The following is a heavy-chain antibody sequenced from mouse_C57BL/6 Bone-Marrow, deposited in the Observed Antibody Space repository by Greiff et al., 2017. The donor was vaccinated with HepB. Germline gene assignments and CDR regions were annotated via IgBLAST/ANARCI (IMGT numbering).Heavy chain of an antibody. CDR1: GYSITSGYY. V-gene: IGHV3-6*01. Sequence: EVKLQESGPGLVKPSQSLSLTCSVTGYSITSGYYWNWIRQFPGNKLEWMGYISYDGSNNYNPSLKNRISITRDTSKNQFFLKLNSVTTEDTATYYCARGKVSPWFAYWGQGTLVTVSA. D-gene: IGHD2-14*01. CDR2: ISYDGSN. J-gene: IGHJ3*01. CDR3: ARGKVSPWFAY.